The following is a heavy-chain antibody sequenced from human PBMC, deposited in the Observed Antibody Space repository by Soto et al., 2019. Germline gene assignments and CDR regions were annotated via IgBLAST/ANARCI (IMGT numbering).Heavy chain of an antibody. CDR2: TYYRSKWYN. Sequence: QSQTLSLTCAISGDSVSSNSAAWNWIRQSPSRGLEWLGRTYYRSKWYNDYAVSVKSRITINPDTSKNQFSLQLNSVTPEDTAVYYCARDSSAWLTGDKDYYYYYGMDVWGQGTTVTVSS. CDR3: ARDSSAWLTGDKDYYYYYGMDV. CDR1: GDSVSSNSAA. J-gene: IGHJ6*02. D-gene: IGHD7-27*01. V-gene: IGHV6-1*01.